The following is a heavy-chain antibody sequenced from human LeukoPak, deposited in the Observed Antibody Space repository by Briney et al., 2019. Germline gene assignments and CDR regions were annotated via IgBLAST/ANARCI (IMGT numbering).Heavy chain of an antibody. V-gene: IGHV3-23*01. CDR2: ISGNGGST. CDR3: AKVPYSDYGSGRPPFMDV. J-gene: IGHJ6*02. CDR1: GFTFSNYA. Sequence: AGGSLRLSCAASGFTFSNYAMSWVRQAPGKGLEWVSTISGNGGSTYYADSVKGRFTISRDNSKNTLYLQMNSLSAEDPAIHYCAKVPYSDYGSGRPPFMDVWGQGTTVAVSS. D-gene: IGHD3-10*01.